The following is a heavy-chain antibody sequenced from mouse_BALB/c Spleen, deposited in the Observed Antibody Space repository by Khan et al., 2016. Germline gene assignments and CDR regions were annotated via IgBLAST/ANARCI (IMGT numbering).Heavy chain of an antibody. CDR3: ARYGNYEAWFAY. J-gene: IGHJ3*01. D-gene: IGHD2-1*01. CDR2: INPGSSGT. V-gene: IGHV1-54*01. CDR1: GYAFTNYL. Sequence: QVQLQQSGAELVRPGTSVKVSCKASGYAFTNYLIEWVKQRPGQGLEWIGVINPGSSGTNYNEKFKGKATLTADKSSSTAYLQLSSLTSDDSAGYCCARYGNYEAWFAYWGQGTLVTVST.